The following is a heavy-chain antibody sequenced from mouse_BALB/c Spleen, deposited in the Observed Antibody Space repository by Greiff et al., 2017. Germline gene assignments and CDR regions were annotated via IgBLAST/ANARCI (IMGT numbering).Heavy chain of an antibody. J-gene: IGHJ4*01. Sequence: EVQLVESGGGLVQPGGSRKLSCAASGFTFSSFGMHWVRQAPEKGLEWVAYISSGSSTIYYADTVKGRFTISRDNPKNTLFLQMTSLRSEDTAMYYCARGDYGSSSYAMDYWGQGTSVTVSS. V-gene: IGHV5-17*02. CDR1: GFTFSSFG. D-gene: IGHD1-1*01. CDR3: ARGDYGSSSYAMDY. CDR2: ISSGSSTI.